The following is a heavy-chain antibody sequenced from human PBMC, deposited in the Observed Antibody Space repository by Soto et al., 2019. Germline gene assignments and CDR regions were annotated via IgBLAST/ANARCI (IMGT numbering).Heavy chain of an antibody. J-gene: IGHJ1*01. V-gene: IGHV3-66*01. Sequence: GGSLRLSCAASGFTVSSNYMNWVRQAPGKGLEWVSVIYSVDSTYYADSVKGRFTISRDNSKNTLYLQMNSLETEDTAMYYCARDSNYYDLSTRYFQHWGPGTLVTVSS. CDR2: IYSVDST. CDR3: ARDSNYYDLSTRYFQH. CDR1: GFTVSSNY. D-gene: IGHD3-22*01.